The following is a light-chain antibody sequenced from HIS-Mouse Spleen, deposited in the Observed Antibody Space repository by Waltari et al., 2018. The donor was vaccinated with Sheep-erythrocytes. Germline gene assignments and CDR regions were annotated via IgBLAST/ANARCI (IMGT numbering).Light chain of an antibody. Sequence: QSALTQPRSVSGSPGQSVTISCPGTSSDVGGYNYVSWYQQHPDKAPKLLIYSNNQRPSGVPDRFSGSKSGTSASLAISGLQSEDEADYYCAAWDDSLNGVVFGGGTKLTVL. CDR1: SSDVGGYNY. CDR2: SNN. CDR3: AAWDDSLNGVV. V-gene: IGLV2-11*01. J-gene: IGLJ2*01.